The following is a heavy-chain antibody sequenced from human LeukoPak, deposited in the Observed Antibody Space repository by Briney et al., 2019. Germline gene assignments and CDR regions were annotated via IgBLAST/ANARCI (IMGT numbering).Heavy chain of an antibody. CDR3: ARDGIGSSGYYYWDY. D-gene: IGHD3-22*01. CDR2: IYYKGNT. CDR1: GGSISSRSYY. Sequence: SETLSLTCTVSGGSISSRSYYWGWIRQPPGKGLEWIGSIYYKGNTYLNPSLKSRVTISEDTSKNQFSLKLNSVTAADTAVYYCARDGIGSSGYYYWDYWGQGTLVTVSS. V-gene: IGHV4-39*07. J-gene: IGHJ4*02.